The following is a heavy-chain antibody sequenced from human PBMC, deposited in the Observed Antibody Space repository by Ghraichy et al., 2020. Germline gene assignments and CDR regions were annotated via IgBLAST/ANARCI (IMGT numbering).Heavy chain of an antibody. CDR2: ISSSSSYT. V-gene: IGHV3-11*03. CDR1: GFTFSDYY. CDR3: ARSDGYNSAIIDY. D-gene: IGHD5-24*01. J-gene: IGHJ4*02. Sequence: GESLNISCAASGFTFSDYYMSWIRQAPGKGLEWVSYISSSSSYTNYADSVKGRFTISRDNAKNSLYLQMNSLRAEDTAVYYCARSDGYNSAIIDYWGQGTLVTVSS.